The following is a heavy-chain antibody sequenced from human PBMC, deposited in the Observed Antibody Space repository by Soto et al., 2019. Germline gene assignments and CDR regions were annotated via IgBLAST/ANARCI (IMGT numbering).Heavy chain of an antibody. J-gene: IGHJ6*02. D-gene: IGHD3-10*01. CDR1: GGSISTGDYY. CDR2: IYYRGST. CDR3: VRDGVREDAMDV. V-gene: IGHV4-30-4*01. Sequence: QVQLQESGPGLVKPSETLFLTCTVSGGSISTGDYYWGWIRQPPGKGLEWIGYIYYRGSTEYNPSLKSRVVISVDTSKKQFSLKMTSVTAADTAVYYCVRDGVREDAMDVWGQGTTVTVSS.